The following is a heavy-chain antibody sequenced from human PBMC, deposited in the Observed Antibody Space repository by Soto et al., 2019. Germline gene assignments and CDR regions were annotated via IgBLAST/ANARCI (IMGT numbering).Heavy chain of an antibody. D-gene: IGHD2-15*01. V-gene: IGHV4-34*01. CDR3: ARGLTVVVAATPRWFDH. CDR1: GGSFSGYY. J-gene: IGHJ5*02. Sequence: QVQLQQWGAGLLKPSETLSLTCAVYGGSFSGYYWSWIRQPPGKGLECIGEINHSGSTNYNPSLMSRVTISVDTSKNQFSLKLSSVTAADTAVYYCARGLTVVVAATPRWFDHWGQGTLVTVSS. CDR2: INHSGST.